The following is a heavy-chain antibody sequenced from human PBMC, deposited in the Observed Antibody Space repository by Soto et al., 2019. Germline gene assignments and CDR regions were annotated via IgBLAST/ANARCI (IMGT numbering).Heavy chain of an antibody. V-gene: IGHV4-39*01. CDR3: GYYYGSGSYRKNWFDP. CDR1: GGSISSSSYY. J-gene: IGHJ5*02. CDR2: IYYSGST. D-gene: IGHD3-10*01. Sequence: QLQLQESGPGLVKPSETLSLTCTVSGGSISSSSYYWGWIRQPPGKGLEWIGSIYYSGSTYYNPSLKSRVTISVATSKNQFSLKLRSATAADTAVYYCGYYYGSGSYRKNWFDPWGQGTLVTVSS.